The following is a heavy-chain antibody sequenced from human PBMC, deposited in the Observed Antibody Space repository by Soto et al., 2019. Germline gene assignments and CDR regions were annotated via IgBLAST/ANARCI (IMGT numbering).Heavy chain of an antibody. V-gene: IGHV4-59*01. CDR1: VGYIRSYY. Sequence: SEPLSLPCSVSVGYIRSYYGSWIRQSPETVLEWIGYFYHSGNSNYNPSLKSRVTISVDTSKNQLSLSLRSVTAADTAVYFCARISSVDPYGYVNGGLDVWGQGTTVTVSS. D-gene: IGHD5-18*01. J-gene: IGHJ6*02. CDR2: FYHSGNS. CDR3: ARISSVDPYGYVNGGLDV.